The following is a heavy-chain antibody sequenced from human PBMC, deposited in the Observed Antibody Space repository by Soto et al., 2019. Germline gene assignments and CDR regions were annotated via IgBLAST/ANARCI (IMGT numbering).Heavy chain of an antibody. CDR1: GGSFSSYY. Sequence: TSETLSLTCAVYGGSFSSYYWGWIRQPPGKGLEWIGSIYYSGSTYYNPSLKSRVTISVDTSKNQFSLKLSSVTAADTAVYYCYIVPAGLFKGNGMDVWGQGTTVTVSS. CDR2: IYYSGST. D-gene: IGHD2-2*01. CDR3: YIVPAGLFKGNGMDV. J-gene: IGHJ6*02. V-gene: IGHV4-39*01.